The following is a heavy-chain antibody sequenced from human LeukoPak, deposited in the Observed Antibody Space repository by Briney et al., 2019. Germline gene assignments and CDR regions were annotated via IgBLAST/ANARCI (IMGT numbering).Heavy chain of an antibody. Sequence: PGGSLRLSCGASGFIFNNYGMHWVRQAPGKGLEWVAFIRFDGSNTYYSDSVKGRFTISRDNSNDTVHLHLNSLRAEDTAVYYCARGLAAAGTRGPYWGQGTLVTVSS. J-gene: IGHJ4*02. D-gene: IGHD6-13*01. CDR1: GFIFNNYG. CDR3: ARGLAAAGTRGPY. CDR2: IRFDGSNT. V-gene: IGHV3-30*02.